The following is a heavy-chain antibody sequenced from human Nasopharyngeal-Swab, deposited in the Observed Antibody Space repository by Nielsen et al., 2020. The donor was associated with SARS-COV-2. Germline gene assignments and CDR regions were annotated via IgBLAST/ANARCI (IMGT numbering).Heavy chain of an antibody. Sequence: ASVKVSCKASGYTFTSYDINWVRQATGQGLEWMGWMNPNSGNTGYAQKFQGRVTMTRNTSISTAYMELSSLRSEDTAVYYCASWGSSWYGAFDYWGQGTLVTVSS. D-gene: IGHD6-13*01. V-gene: IGHV1-8*01. CDR1: GYTFTSYD. CDR2: MNPNSGNT. J-gene: IGHJ4*02. CDR3: ASWGSSWYGAFDY.